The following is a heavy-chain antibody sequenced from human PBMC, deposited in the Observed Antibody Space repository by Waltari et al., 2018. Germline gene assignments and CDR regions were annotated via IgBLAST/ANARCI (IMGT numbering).Heavy chain of an antibody. CDR3: AVTLSAAPFYGLDV. V-gene: IGHV1-69*02. J-gene: IGHJ6*02. Sequence: QVQLVQSGAEVKKPGSSVMVSCKVSGDTLTNYDIHWLRQAPGQGLEWVGRIIPIFAKVNFAQKFQDRVTITAATSTSTAYMEVSSLRSDDTAMYYCAVTLSAAPFYGLDVWGQGTTVTVFS. D-gene: IGHD6-13*01. CDR2: IIPIFAKV. CDR1: GDTLTNYD.